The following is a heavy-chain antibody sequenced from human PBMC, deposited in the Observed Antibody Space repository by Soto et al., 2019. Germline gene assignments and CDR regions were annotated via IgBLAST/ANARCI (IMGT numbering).Heavy chain of an antibody. CDR2: IYYSGST. D-gene: IGHD3-22*01. J-gene: IGHJ5*02. Sequence: SETLSVTCTVSGGSISSGGYYWSWIRQHPGKGLEWIGYIYYSGSTYYNPSLKSRVTISVDTSKNQFSLKLSSVTAADTAVYYCARDSYDSSGYPLDPWGQGTLVTVSS. CDR3: ARDSYDSSGYPLDP. CDR1: GGSISSGGYY. V-gene: IGHV4-31*03.